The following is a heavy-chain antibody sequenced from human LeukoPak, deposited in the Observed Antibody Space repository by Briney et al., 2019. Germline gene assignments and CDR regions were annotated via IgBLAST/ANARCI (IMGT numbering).Heavy chain of an antibody. J-gene: IGHJ6*02. D-gene: IGHD3-10*01. V-gene: IGHV3-48*03. CDR1: GFTFSSYE. CDR3: ARDGMVRGVKGMDV. Sequence: PGGSLRLSCAASGFTFSSYEMNWVRQAPGKGLEWVSYISSSGSTIYYADSVKGRFTLSRDNAKNSLYLQMNSLRAEDTAVYYCARDGMVRGVKGMDVWGQGTTVPVSS. CDR2: ISSSGSTI.